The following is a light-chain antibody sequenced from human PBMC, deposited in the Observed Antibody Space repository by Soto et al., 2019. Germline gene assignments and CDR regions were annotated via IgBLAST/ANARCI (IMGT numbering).Light chain of an antibody. CDR1: QSVSSSY. CDR2: GAS. CDR3: QQYGRSPPFT. J-gene: IGKJ2*01. V-gene: IGKV3-20*01. Sequence: ELVLTQSPGTLSLSPGERATLSCRARQSVSSSYLAWYQQKPGQAPRLLIYGASNRATGIPDRFSGSGSGTDFTLTISRLEPEDFAVYFCQQYGRSPPFTFGQATKVAIK.